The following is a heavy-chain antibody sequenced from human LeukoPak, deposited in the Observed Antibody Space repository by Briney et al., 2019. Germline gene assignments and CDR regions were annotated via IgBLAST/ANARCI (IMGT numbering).Heavy chain of an antibody. CDR1: GYTFTSYA. CDR2: TNAGNGNT. CDR3: ARIGIAAAGTLPFDY. V-gene: IGHV1-3*01. J-gene: IGHJ4*02. D-gene: IGHD6-13*01. Sequence: ASVKVSCKASGYTFTSYAMHWVRQAPGQRLEWMGWTNAGNGNTKYSQKFQGRVTITSDTSASTAYMELSSLRSEDTAVYYCARIGIAAAGTLPFDYWGQGTLVTVSS.